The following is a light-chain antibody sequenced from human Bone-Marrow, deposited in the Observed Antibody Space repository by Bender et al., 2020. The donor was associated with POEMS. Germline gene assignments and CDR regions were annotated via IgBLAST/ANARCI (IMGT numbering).Light chain of an antibody. CDR1: NSDIGGYNS. V-gene: IGLV2-14*01. Sequence: QSALTQPASVSGSPGQSITVSCTGTNSDIGGYNSVSWFQQHPGKAPKLIIYEVSHRPLGISNRFSGAKSGNTASLTISGLQAEDEADYYCSSYASNNTVLFGGGTKLTVL. CDR2: EVS. CDR3: SSYASNNTVL. J-gene: IGLJ3*02.